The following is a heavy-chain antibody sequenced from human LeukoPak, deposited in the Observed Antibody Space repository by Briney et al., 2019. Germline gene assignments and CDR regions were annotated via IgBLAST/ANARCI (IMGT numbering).Heavy chain of an antibody. V-gene: IGHV1-18*01. CDR2: ISAHNGKT. CDR1: GYTFTSYG. Sequence: GASVKVSCKASGYTFTSYGITWVRQAPGQGLEWMGWISAHNGKTNYAQKLQGRVTMTTDTSTSTAYMELRSLRSDDTAVYYCARAYDFWSGYPSGDYWGQGTLVTVSS. CDR3: ARAYDFWSGYPSGDY. D-gene: IGHD3-3*01. J-gene: IGHJ4*02.